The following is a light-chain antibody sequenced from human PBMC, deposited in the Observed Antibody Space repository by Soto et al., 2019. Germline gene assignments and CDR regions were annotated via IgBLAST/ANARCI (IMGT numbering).Light chain of an antibody. J-gene: IGKJ5*01. Sequence: EIVLTQSPGTLSLSPGERATLSCRASQSVSSSYLAWYQQTPGQAPRLLIYAASSRATGIPDRFSGSGSGTDFTLTISRLEPEDFAVYFCQQYGSSPTSFGQGTRLEI. CDR1: QSVSSSY. CDR2: AAS. V-gene: IGKV3-20*01. CDR3: QQYGSSPTS.